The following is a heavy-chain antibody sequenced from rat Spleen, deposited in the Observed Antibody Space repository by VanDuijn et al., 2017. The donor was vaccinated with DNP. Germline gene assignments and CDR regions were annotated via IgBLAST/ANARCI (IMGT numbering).Heavy chain of an antibody. CDR1: GFTFSDYY. CDR3: ARHVLPLRVWDY. Sequence: EVQLVESGGGSVQPGRSLKLSCAASGFTFSDYYMAWVRQAPTKGLEWVAYISYDGGNTNYGDSVKGRFTISRDNAKSTLYLQMNSLRSEDTATYYCARHVLPLRVWDYWGQGVMVTVSS. D-gene: IGHD1-4*01. CDR2: ISYDGGNT. V-gene: IGHV5-22*01. J-gene: IGHJ2*01.